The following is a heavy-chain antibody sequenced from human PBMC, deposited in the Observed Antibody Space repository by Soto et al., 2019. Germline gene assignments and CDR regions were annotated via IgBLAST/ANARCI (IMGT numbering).Heavy chain of an antibody. J-gene: IGHJ4*02. CDR2: ISYDGSNK. CDR1: GFTFSSYG. V-gene: IGHV3-30*18. CDR3: AKDGQGMSSSWLPFDY. Sequence: QVQLVESGGGVVQPGRSLRLSCAASGFTFSSYGMHWVRQAPGKGLEWVAVISYDGSNKYYADSVKGRFTISRDNSKNTLYRQMNSLRAEDTAVYYCAKDGQGMSSSWLPFDYWGQGTLVTVSS. D-gene: IGHD6-13*01.